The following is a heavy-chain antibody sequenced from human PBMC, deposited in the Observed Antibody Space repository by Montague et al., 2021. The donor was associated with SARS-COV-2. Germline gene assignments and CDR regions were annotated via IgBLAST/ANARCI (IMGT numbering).Heavy chain of an antibody. CDR1: GFTFSSYA. CDR3: ARDPLLTIFGGYYYYYMDV. J-gene: IGHJ6*03. Sequence: SLRLSCAASGFTFSSYAMHWVRQAPGKGLEWVAVLSYDGSNEYYVDSVKGRFTISRDNSKNTLFLQMNSLRAEDTAVYYCARDPLLTIFGGYYYYYMDVWGQGTTVTVSS. D-gene: IGHD3-3*01. V-gene: IGHV3-30*04. CDR2: LSYDGSNE.